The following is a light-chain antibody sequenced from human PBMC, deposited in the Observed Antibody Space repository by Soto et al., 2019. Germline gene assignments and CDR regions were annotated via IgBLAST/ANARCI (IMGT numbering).Light chain of an antibody. J-gene: IGKJ1*01. V-gene: IGKV4-1*01. CDR1: QSVLYSSNNKNY. CDR2: WAS. CDR3: QQYYSTPQT. Sequence: DIVMTQSPDSLDVSLGERATFNFKSSQSVLYSSNNKNYLAWYQQKPGHPPKLLIYWASTRESGVPDRFSGSGSGTDFTLTISSLQAEDVAVYYCQQYYSTPQTFGQGTKVDI.